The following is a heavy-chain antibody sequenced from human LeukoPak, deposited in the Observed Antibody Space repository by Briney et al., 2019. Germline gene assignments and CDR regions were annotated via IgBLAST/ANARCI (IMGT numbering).Heavy chain of an antibody. Sequence: ASVKVSCKASGYTFTSYYMHWVRQAPGQGLEWMGIINPSGGSTSYAQKFQGRVTMTRDTSTSTVYMELSSLRSEDAAVYYCARDRGPTVTADYWGQGTLVTVSS. D-gene: IGHD4-17*01. J-gene: IGHJ4*02. CDR3: ARDRGPTVTADY. CDR1: GYTFTSYY. CDR2: INPSGGST. V-gene: IGHV1-46*01.